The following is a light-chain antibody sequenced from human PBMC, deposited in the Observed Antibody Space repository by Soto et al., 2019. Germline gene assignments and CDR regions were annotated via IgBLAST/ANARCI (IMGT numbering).Light chain of an antibody. V-gene: IGKV1-39*01. CDR2: AAS. J-gene: IGKJ2*01. CDR1: QSISNY. Sequence: DIQMTQSPSSLSASVGDRVTITCRASQSISNYFNWYQQKPGKAPKLLIYAASSLQSGVPSRFGGSGSGTDFTLTISSLQPEDFATYYCQQSYSTPYTFGQGTKLEIK. CDR3: QQSYSTPYT.